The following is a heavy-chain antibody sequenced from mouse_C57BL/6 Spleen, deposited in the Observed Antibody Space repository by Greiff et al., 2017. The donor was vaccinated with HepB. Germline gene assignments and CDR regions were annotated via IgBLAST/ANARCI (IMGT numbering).Heavy chain of an antibody. D-gene: IGHD2-5*01. V-gene: IGHV5-9-1*02. Sequence: EVKLMESGEGLVKPGGSLKLSCAASGFTFSSYAMSWVRQTPEKRLEWVAYISSGGDYIYYADTVKGRFTISRDNARNTLYLQMSSLKSEDTAMYYCTRGGLYYSNYWYFDVWAQGPRSPSPQ. CDR3: TRGGLYYSNYWYFDV. CDR1: GFTFSSYA. CDR2: ISSGGDYI. J-gene: IGHJ1*03.